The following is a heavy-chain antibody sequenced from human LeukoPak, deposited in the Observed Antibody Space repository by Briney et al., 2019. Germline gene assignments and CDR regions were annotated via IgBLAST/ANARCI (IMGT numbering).Heavy chain of an antibody. Sequence: ASVKASCKASGYTFSNYYVHWVRQAPGQGLEWMGIIKPSGGGTSYALKFQGRVTLTRDTSTSTAYMELSSLRSEDTAVYYCASDHFDSSGYHYLLGYFEHWGQGTLVTVSS. CDR1: GYTFSNYY. CDR3: ASDHFDSSGYHYLLGYFEH. D-gene: IGHD3-22*01. V-gene: IGHV1-46*01. J-gene: IGHJ1*01. CDR2: IKPSGGGT.